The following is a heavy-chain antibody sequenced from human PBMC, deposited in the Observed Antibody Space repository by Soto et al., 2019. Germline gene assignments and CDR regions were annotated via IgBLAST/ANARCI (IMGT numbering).Heavy chain of an antibody. CDR3: ARVSGAGAFDI. J-gene: IGHJ3*02. CDR1: GFTFSSYG. CDR2: IWYDGSNK. V-gene: IGHV3-33*01. Sequence: ESGGGVVQPGRSLRLSCAASGFTFSSYGMHWVRQAPGKGLEWVAVIWYDGSNKYYADSVKGRFTISRDNSKNTLYLQMNSLRAEDTAVYYCARVSGAGAFDIWGQGTMVTVSS. D-gene: IGHD2-15*01.